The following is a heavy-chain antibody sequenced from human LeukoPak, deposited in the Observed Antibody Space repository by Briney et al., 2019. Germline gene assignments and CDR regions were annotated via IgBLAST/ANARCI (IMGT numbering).Heavy chain of an antibody. CDR3: ARPQAVADYFDY. CDR1: GGSISSSSYY. J-gene: IGHJ4*02. D-gene: IGHD6-19*01. Sequence: SETLSLTCTVSGGSISSSSYYWGWLRQPPGKGLEWIGSIYYSGSTYYNPSLKSRVTISVDTSKNQFSLKLSSVTAADTAVYYCARPQAVADYFDYWGQGTLVAVSS. V-gene: IGHV4-39*01. CDR2: IYYSGST.